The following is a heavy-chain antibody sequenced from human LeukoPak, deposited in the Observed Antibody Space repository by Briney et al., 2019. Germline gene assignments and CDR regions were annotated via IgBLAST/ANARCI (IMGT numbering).Heavy chain of an antibody. CDR1: GGSISSSSYY. V-gene: IGHV4-39*07. J-gene: IGHJ4*02. CDR3: ARDGPDYGDYVNFDY. Sequence: PSETLSLTCTVSGGSISSSSYYWGWIRQPPGKGLEWIGSIYYSGSTYYNPSPKSRVTISVDTSKNQFSLKLSSVTAADTAVYYCARDGPDYGDYVNFDYWGQGTLVTVSS. CDR2: IYYSGST. D-gene: IGHD4-17*01.